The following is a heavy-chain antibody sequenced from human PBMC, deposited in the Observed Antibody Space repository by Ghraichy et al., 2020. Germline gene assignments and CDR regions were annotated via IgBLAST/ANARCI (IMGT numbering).Heavy chain of an antibody. CDR3: AKDLDD. J-gene: IGHJ4*02. V-gene: IGHV3-30*02. CDR2: IRSDGSNK. Sequence: GESLNISCAASGFTFSRSGMHWVRQAPGKGLEWVAFIRSDGSNKHYADSVKGRFTISRDNSKNTLYLQMNSLRAEDTAVYYCAKDLDDWGQGTLVTVSS. CDR1: GFTFSRSG.